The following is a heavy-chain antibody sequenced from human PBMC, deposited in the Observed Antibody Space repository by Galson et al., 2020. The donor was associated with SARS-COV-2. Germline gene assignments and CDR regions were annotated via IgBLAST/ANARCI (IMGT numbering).Heavy chain of an antibody. J-gene: IGHJ4*02. CDR3: ARDPSLDQVDY. CDR2: IKQDGSEK. CDR1: GFTFSSYW. Sequence: GGSLRLSCVASGFTFSSYWMSWVRQAPGKGLEWVANIKQDGSEKYYVDSVKGRFTISRDNAKNSLYLQMNSLRAEDTAVYYCARDPSLDQVDYWGQGTLVTVSS. V-gene: IGHV3-7*01. D-gene: IGHD2-2*01.